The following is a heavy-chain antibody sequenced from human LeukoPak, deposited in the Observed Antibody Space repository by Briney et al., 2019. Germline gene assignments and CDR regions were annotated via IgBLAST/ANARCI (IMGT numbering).Heavy chain of an antibody. J-gene: IGHJ4*01. D-gene: IGHD3-10*01. Sequence: KFQGRVTITRDTSASTAYMELSSLRSEDTAVYYCARDLVGGSGRYYPYWGQGTLVTVSS. CDR3: ARDLVGGSGRYYPY. V-gene: IGHV1-3*01.